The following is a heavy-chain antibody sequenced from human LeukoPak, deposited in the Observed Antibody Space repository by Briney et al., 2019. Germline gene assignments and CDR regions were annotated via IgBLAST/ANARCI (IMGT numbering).Heavy chain of an antibody. D-gene: IGHD3-10*01. Sequence: PGGSLRLSCAASGFTVSSYYMNWVRQAPGKELEWVSVIYTGGGRYYADSVKGRFTISRDNSKNTLYLQMNSLRAEDTAVYYCAKGIGYGSGTFDYWGQGTLVTVSS. CDR3: AKGIGYGSGTFDY. CDR2: IYTGGGR. J-gene: IGHJ4*02. CDR1: GFTVSSYY. V-gene: IGHV3-53*05.